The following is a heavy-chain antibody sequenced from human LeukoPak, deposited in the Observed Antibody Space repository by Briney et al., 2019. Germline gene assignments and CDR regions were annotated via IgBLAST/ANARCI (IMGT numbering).Heavy chain of an antibody. J-gene: IGHJ4*02. V-gene: IGHV1-69*04. CDR1: AGTFSSYA. CDR2: IIPILGIA. Sequence: SVKVSCKASAGTFSSYAISWVRQAPGQGLEWMGRIIPILGIANYAQKFQGRVTITADKSTSTAYIELSSLRSEDTAVYYCASVAVTRGFDYWGQGTLVTVSS. D-gene: IGHD4-17*01. CDR3: ASVAVTRGFDY.